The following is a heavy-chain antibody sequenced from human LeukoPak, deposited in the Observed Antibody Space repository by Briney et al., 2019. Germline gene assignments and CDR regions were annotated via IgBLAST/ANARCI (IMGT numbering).Heavy chain of an antibody. CDR3: AKKGAVTATGYFDY. Sequence: GGSLRLSCAASGFTFRNYVIHWVRQAPGKGLEWVSGITNSGGGTFYADSVKGRFTISRDNSKNTLYLQMNNLRAEDTAIYYCAKKGAVTATGYFDYWGQGTLVTVSS. V-gene: IGHV3-23*01. J-gene: IGHJ4*02. D-gene: IGHD2-21*02. CDR2: ITNSGGGT. CDR1: GFTFRNYV.